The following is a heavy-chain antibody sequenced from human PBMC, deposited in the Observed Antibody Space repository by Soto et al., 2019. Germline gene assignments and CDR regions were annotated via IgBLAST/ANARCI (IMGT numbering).Heavy chain of an antibody. J-gene: IGHJ4*02. CDR1: GLSFFNYG. V-gene: IGHV3-30*18. CDR2: VTYDSSQK. D-gene: IGHD3-9*01. CDR3: GKAGGSELRYFDWPEVGV. Sequence: QVYLVESGGGVVQPGTSPRLSCTASGLSFFNYGFAWIRQAPGKGLEWVAVVTYDSSQKYYADSVKGRFTISRDNSKNTVYLQMDSLQHNDSALYYCGKAGGSELRYFDWPEVGVWGQGTLVTVSS.